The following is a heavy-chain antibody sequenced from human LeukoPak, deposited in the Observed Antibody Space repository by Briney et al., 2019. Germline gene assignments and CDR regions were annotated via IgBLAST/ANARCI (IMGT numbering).Heavy chain of an antibody. CDR3: ARGYYDILTGYYSDVYYFDY. Sequence: ASVKVSCKASGGTFSSYAISWVRQASGQVLEWMGRIIPILGIANYAQKFQGRVTITADKSTSTAYMELSSLRSEDTAVYYCARGYYDILTGYYSDVYYFDYWGQGTLVTVSS. V-gene: IGHV1-69*04. D-gene: IGHD3-9*01. J-gene: IGHJ4*02. CDR1: GGTFSSYA. CDR2: IIPILGIA.